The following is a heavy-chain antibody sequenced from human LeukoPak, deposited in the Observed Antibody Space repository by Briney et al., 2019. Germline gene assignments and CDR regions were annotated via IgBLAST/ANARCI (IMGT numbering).Heavy chain of an antibody. CDR2: IYYSGST. J-gene: IGHJ6*02. CDR1: GGSISSGGYY. CDR3: ARGFTGTFYGMDV. V-gene: IGHV4-31*03. Sequence: SQTLSLTCTVSGGSISSGGYYWSWIRQHPGKGLEWIGYIYYSGSTYYNPSLKSRVTISVDTSKNQFSLKLSSVTAADTAVYYCARGFTGTFYGMDVWGQGTTVTVSS. D-gene: IGHD1-1*01.